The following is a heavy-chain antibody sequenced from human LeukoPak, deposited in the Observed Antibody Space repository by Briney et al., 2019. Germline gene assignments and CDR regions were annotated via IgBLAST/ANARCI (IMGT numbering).Heavy chain of an antibody. Sequence: PGGSLRLSCAASGFTFSSYEMNWVRQAPGKGLEWVSYISSSGSTIYYADSVKGRFTISRDNAKNSLYLQMNSLRAEDTAVYYCARDSRDGSYYYYGMDVWGQGTTVTVSS. CDR3: ARDSRDGSYYYYGMDV. J-gene: IGHJ6*02. CDR1: GFTFSSYE. CDR2: ISSSGSTI. V-gene: IGHV3-48*03. D-gene: IGHD5-24*01.